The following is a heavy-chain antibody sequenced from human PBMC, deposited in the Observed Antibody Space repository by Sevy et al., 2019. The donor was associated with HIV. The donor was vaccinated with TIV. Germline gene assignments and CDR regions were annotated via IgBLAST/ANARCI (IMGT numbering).Heavy chain of an antibody. CDR2: ISGSGIST. CDR3: AKGIVYSGYETDY. CDR1: GFTFSSYA. J-gene: IGHJ4*02. V-gene: IGHV3-23*01. Sequence: GGSLRLSCAASGFTFSSYAMSWVRQAPGKGLEWVSAISGSGISTYYADSVKGRFTISRDNSKNRLYLQMNNLRAEDTAVFYCAKGIVYSGYETDYWGQGTLVTVSS. D-gene: IGHD5-12*01.